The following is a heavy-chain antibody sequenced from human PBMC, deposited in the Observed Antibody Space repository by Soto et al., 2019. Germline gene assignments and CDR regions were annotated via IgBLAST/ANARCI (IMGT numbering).Heavy chain of an antibody. J-gene: IGHJ6*02. D-gene: IGHD6-13*01. V-gene: IGHV1-2*04. CDR1: GYTFTGYY. CDR3: ARDLIAAAGRGEYYYYGMDG. Sequence: ASVKVSCKASGYTFTGYYMHWVRQAPGQGLEWMGWINPNSGGTNYAQKFQGWVTMTRDTSISTAYMELSRLRSDDTAVYYCARDLIAAAGRGEYYYYGMDGWGQGNTVTFSS. CDR2: INPNSGGT.